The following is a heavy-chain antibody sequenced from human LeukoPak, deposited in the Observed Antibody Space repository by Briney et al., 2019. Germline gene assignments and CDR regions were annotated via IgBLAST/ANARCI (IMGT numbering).Heavy chain of an antibody. CDR2: IYIDGIT. V-gene: IGHV4-39*02. D-gene: IGHD1-26*01. Sequence: PSENLSLTCTVSGGSIRTDGSYWAWIRQPPGKGLEWIGSIYIDGITHYNSSLQSRVTLSIDTSKNHFSLRLTSVTAADTAVFYCARLFTRAWEYRYGMDVWGQGTAVTVSS. J-gene: IGHJ6*02. CDR1: GGSIRTDGSY. CDR3: ARLFTRAWEYRYGMDV.